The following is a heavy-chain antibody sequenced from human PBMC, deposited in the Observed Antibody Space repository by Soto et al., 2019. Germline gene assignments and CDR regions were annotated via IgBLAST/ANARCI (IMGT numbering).Heavy chain of an antibody. CDR3: AHRIVTNNWFDP. CDR1: GFSLSTGGVG. V-gene: IGHV2-5*02. CDR2: IYWDDNK. J-gene: IGHJ5*02. D-gene: IGHD3-22*01. Sequence: QITLKESGPTLVKPTQTLTLTCTFSGFSLSTGGVGVGWIRQPPGKALEWLAFIYWDDNKRYSPSLNSRLTITKDTSKNQVVLTMTNMGPVDTATYFCAHRIVTNNWFDPWGQGTLVTVSS.